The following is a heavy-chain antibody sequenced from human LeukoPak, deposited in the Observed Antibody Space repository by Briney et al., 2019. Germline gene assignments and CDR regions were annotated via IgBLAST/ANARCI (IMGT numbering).Heavy chain of an antibody. Sequence: ASVKVSCKASGYTFTSYGISWVRQAPGQGLEWMGWISAYNGNTNYAQKLKCRVTMTKDTSTSTAYMELRSLRSDDTAVYYCARDLRGSGWYRRGAFDIWGQGTMVTVSS. CDR2: ISAYNGNT. CDR3: ARDLRGSGWYRRGAFDI. CDR1: GYTFTSYG. V-gene: IGHV1-18*01. J-gene: IGHJ3*02. D-gene: IGHD6-19*01.